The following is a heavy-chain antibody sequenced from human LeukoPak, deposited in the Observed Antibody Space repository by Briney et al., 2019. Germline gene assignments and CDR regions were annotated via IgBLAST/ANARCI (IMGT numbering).Heavy chain of an antibody. Sequence: PSETLSLTCIVSGGSISSYYWGWIRQPPGKGLEWIGYIYYSGSTNHNPSLKSRVTISVDTSKNQFSLKLSSVTAADTAVYYCARVRGYSYGYWFDPWGQGTLVTVSS. CDR1: GGSISSYY. D-gene: IGHD5-18*01. V-gene: IGHV4-59*01. J-gene: IGHJ5*02. CDR3: ARVRGYSYGYWFDP. CDR2: IYYSGST.